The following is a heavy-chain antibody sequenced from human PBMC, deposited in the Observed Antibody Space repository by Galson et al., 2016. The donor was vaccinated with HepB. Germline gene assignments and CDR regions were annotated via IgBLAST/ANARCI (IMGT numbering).Heavy chain of an antibody. V-gene: IGHV1-18*01. CDR1: GYTFTSYG. Sequence: SVKVSCKASGYTFTSYGITWVRQAPEQGLEWMGWISTHNGYTNYAQKLQGRVTMTTDTSTSTAYMELRSLRSDDTAVYYCATGSGSWDKYFDYWGQGTLVTVSS. D-gene: IGHD6-13*01. J-gene: IGHJ4*02. CDR3: ATGSGSWDKYFDY. CDR2: ISTHNGYT.